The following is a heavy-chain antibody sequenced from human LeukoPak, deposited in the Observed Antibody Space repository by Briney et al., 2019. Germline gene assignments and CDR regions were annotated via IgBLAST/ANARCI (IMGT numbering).Heavy chain of an antibody. V-gene: IGHV4-59*12. CDR2: IFYSGSA. CDR1: GGSISSYY. J-gene: IGHJ5*02. D-gene: IGHD3-3*01. Sequence: ASETLSLTCSVSGGSISSYYWSWIRQPPGKGLEWIGCIFYSGSANYNPSLKSRVTLSVDTSRNQFSLRLRSVTAADTAMYYCARVLWSGYYNNWFDPWGQGLLVTVSS. CDR3: ARVLWSGYYNNWFDP.